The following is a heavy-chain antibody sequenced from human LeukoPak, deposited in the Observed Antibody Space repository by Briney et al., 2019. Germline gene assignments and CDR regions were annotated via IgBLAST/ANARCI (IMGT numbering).Heavy chain of an antibody. Sequence: SETLSLTCTVSGGSISRYYWSWIRQPPGKGLEWIGYIYYSGSTNYNPSLKSRVTISVDTSKNQFSLKLSSVTAADTAVYYCASSWTTVVTRLPGAFDIWGQGTMVTVSS. J-gene: IGHJ3*02. D-gene: IGHD4-23*01. CDR2: IYYSGST. CDR3: ASSWTTVVTRLPGAFDI. V-gene: IGHV4-59*01. CDR1: GGSISRYY.